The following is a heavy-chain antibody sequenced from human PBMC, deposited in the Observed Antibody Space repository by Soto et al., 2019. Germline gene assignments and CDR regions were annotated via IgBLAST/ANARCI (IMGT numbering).Heavy chain of an antibody. V-gene: IGHV3-73*01. CDR1: GFTFSGSA. D-gene: IGHD1-26*01. J-gene: IGHJ4*02. CDR3: TTSSIVGPTDY. Sequence: PGGSLRLSCAASGFTFSGSAMHWVRQASGKGLEWVGRIRSKANSYATAYAASVKGRFTISRDDSKNTAYLQMNSLKTEDTAVYYCTTSSIVGPTDYWGQGTLVTVSS. CDR2: IRSKANSYAT.